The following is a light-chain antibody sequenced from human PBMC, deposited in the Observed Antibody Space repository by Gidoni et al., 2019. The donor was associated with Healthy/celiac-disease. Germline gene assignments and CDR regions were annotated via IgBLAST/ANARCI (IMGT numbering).Light chain of an antibody. CDR2: EVS. Sequence: QSALTQPASVSGSPGQSITISCTGTSSDVGGYNYVSWYQPHPGKAPKLMIYEVSNRPSGVSHRFSGSKSGNTASLTISGLQADDEADYYCSSYTSSSTLYVFGTGTKVTVL. J-gene: IGLJ1*01. CDR1: SSDVGGYNY. V-gene: IGLV2-14*01. CDR3: SSYTSSSTLYV.